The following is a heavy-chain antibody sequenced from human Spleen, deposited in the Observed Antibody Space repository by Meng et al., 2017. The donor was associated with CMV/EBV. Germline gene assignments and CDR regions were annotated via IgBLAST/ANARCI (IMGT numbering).Heavy chain of an antibody. CDR1: GFTFSSYA. J-gene: IGHJ5*01. CDR3: ALLGVAAGLDS. V-gene: IGHV3-49*04. CDR2: IRSKSYGGTT. Sequence: GESLKISRAASGFTFSSYAMHWVRQAPGKGLEWIGFIRSKSYGGTTEYVASVKGRFIVSRDDSKSIAYLQMNSLKTEDSAMYYCALLGVAAGLDSWGQGTLVTVSS. D-gene: IGHD2-15*01.